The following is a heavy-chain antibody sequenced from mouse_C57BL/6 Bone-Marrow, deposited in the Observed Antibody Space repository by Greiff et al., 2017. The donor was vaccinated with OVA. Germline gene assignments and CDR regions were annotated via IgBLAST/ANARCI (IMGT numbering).Heavy chain of an antibody. J-gene: IGHJ2*01. V-gene: IGHV3-6*01. CDR1: GYSITSGYY. CDR2: ISYDGSN. CDR3: ATTKGYYFDY. Sequence: EVKLMESGPGLVKPSQSLSLTCSVTGYSITSGYYWNWIRQFPGNKLEWMGYISYDGSNNYNPSLKNRISITRDTSKNQFFLKLNSVTTEDTATYYCATTKGYYFDYWGQGTTLTVSS.